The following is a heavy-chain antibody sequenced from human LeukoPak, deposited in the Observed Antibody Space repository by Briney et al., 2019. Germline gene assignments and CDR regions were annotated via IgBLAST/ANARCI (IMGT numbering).Heavy chain of an antibody. Sequence: ASVTFYCKAFGYTFTDYYMHWVRQAPGQGPKWMGWINPNSGGTNYAQKFQGRVTMTRDTSITTAYMELISLKSDDPAVYYCAVGATIHQCFDYSGQGTLVTVSS. D-gene: IGHD1-26*01. J-gene: IGHJ4*02. CDR1: GYTFTDYY. CDR3: AVGATIHQCFDY. CDR2: INPNSGGT. V-gene: IGHV1-2*02.